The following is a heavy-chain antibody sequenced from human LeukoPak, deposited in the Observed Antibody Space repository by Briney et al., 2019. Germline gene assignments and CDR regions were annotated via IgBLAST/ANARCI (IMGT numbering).Heavy chain of an antibody. Sequence: GGSLRLSCAGSGFTFSSCGMNWVRQSPGKGLEWVSDISTSGDSTHYVDSVRGRFTISRDNSKNTLYLQMNSLRAEDTAVDYCGKVWSSCFGGLINYFDYWAQGALVTVSS. J-gene: IGHJ4*02. CDR3: GKVWSSCFGGLINYFDY. CDR1: GFTFSSCG. V-gene: IGHV3-23*01. D-gene: IGHD3-10*01. CDR2: ISTSGDST.